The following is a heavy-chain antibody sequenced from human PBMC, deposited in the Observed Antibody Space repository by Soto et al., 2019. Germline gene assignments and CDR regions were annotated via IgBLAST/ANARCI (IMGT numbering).Heavy chain of an antibody. CDR1: GDPVSSGNNY. D-gene: IGHD6-13*01. CDR2: IYYSGST. Sequence: PPTPTLPPTVSGDPVSSGNNYWCCIRPPPGKGLEWVGYIYYSGSTKYNPSLESRVSISVDKSKNQFSLKLTSVTAADTAVYYCARDPAPYIAAAGTGFDSWGQGTLVT. V-gene: IGHV4-61*01. J-gene: IGHJ4*02. CDR3: ARDPAPYIAAAGTGFDS.